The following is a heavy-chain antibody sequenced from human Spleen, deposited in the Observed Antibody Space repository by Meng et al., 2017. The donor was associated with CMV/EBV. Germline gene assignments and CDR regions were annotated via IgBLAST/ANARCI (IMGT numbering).Heavy chain of an antibody. Sequence: ASVQVSCKASGYTFTSYYMHWVRQAPGQGLEWMGIINPSGGSTSYAQKFQGRVTMTRDTSTSTVYMELSSLRSEDTAVYYCARQTGYSSGGEGGMDVWGQGTTVTVSS. J-gene: IGHJ6*02. CDR2: INPSGGST. V-gene: IGHV1-46*01. CDR3: ARQTGYSSGGEGGMDV. D-gene: IGHD6-19*01. CDR1: GYTFTSYY.